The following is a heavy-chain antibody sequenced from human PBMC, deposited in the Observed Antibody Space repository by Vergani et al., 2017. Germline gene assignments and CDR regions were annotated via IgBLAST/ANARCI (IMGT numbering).Heavy chain of an antibody. CDR2: ISSSSSYI. V-gene: IGHV3-21*01. CDR3: ATDDYGDSYLPFDY. J-gene: IGHJ4*02. CDR1: GFTFSSYS. Sequence: EVQLVESGGGLVKPGGSLRLSCAASGFTFSSYSMNWVRQAPGKGLEWVSSISSSSSYIYYADSVKGRFTISRDNAKNSLYLQMNSLRAEDTAVYYCATDDYGDSYLPFDYWGQGTLVTVSS. D-gene: IGHD4-17*01.